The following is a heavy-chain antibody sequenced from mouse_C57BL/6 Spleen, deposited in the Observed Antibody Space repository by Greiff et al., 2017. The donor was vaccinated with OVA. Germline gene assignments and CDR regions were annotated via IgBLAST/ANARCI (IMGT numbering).Heavy chain of an antibody. CDR2: IYPGDGDT. CDR1: GYAFSSYW. CDR3: ATSITTVVDPYAMDY. Sequence: QVQLKESGAELVKPGASVEISCKASGYAFSSYWMNWVKQRPGKGLEWIGQIYPGDGDTNYNGKFKGKATLTADKSSSTAYMQLSSLTSEDSAVYFCATSITTVVDPYAMDYWGQGTSVTVSS. V-gene: IGHV1-80*01. J-gene: IGHJ4*01. D-gene: IGHD1-1*01.